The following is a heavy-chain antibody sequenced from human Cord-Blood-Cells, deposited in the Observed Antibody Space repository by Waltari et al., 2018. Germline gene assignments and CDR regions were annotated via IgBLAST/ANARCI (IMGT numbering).Heavy chain of an antibody. J-gene: IGHJ3*02. CDR1: GGTFSSYA. CDR3: ARDLSRGYDDAFDI. V-gene: IGHV1-69*01. D-gene: IGHD5-12*01. CDR2: IIPIFGTA. Sequence: QVPLVQSGAEVTKPGSSVKVSCKACGGTFSSYAISWVRQAPGQGLEWMGVIIPIFGTANYAQKFQGRVTITADESTSTAYMELSSLRSEDTAVYYCARDLSRGYDDAFDIWGQGTMVTVSS.